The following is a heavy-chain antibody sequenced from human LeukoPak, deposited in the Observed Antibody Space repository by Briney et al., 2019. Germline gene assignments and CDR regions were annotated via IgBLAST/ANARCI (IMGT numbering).Heavy chain of an antibody. CDR1: GFTFSSYW. D-gene: IGHD3-10*01. CDR2: IKQDGSEK. Sequence: GGSLRLSCAASGFTFSSYWMSWVRQAPGKGLEWVANIKQDGSEKYYVDSVKGRFTISRDNAKNSLYLQMNSLRAEDTAVYYCARAVEGFGELLSSYMDVWGKGTTVTASS. CDR3: ARAVEGFGELLSSYMDV. V-gene: IGHV3-7*03. J-gene: IGHJ6*03.